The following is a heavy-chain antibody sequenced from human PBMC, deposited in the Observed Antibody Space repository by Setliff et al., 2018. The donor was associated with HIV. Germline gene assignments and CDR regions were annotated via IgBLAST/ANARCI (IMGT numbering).Heavy chain of an antibody. Sequence: PSETLSLTCTVSGGSISSSSYYWGWIRQPPGKGLELIGNLFYNGNTYYNPSLKSRVIISVDTSKNQFSLKLSSVTAADTAIYYCARGYYDSNVYYFPGYWGQGTLVTVSS. D-gene: IGHD3-22*01. CDR3: ARGYYDSNVYYFPGY. J-gene: IGHJ4*02. CDR1: GGSISSSSYY. V-gene: IGHV4-39*01. CDR2: LFYNGNT.